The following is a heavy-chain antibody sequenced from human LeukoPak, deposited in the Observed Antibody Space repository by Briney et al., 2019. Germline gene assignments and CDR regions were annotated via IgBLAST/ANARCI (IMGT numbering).Heavy chain of an antibody. CDR1: GGSISSYY. CDR2: IYYGGST. CDR3: ARATYYDFWGGYAFDI. D-gene: IGHD3-3*01. J-gene: IGHJ3*02. Sequence: PSETLSLTCTASGGSISSYYWNWIRQPPGRGLEWIGYIYYGGSTNYNPSLKSRVTISVDTSKNQFSLKLSSVTAADTAVYYCARATYYDFWGGYAFDIWGQGTMVTVSS. V-gene: IGHV4-59*01.